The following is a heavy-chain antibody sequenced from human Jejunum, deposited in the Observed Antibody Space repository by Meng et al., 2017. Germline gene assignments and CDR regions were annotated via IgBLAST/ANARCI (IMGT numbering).Heavy chain of an antibody. Sequence: GPLRLSCTVSGGSISSDYWSWMRQPPGKGLEWIGYIYYSGNTKYNPSLKSRVTISLDTSKIQFSLKLTSVTAADTAVYYCARGLVGAYQNWFDPWGQG. CDR2: IYYSGNT. D-gene: IGHD1-26*01. J-gene: IGHJ5*02. CDR3: ARGLVGAYQNWFDP. CDR1: GGSISSDY. V-gene: IGHV4-59*01.